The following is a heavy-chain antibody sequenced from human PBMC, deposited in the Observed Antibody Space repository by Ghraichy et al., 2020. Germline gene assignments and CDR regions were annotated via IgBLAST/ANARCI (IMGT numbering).Heavy chain of an antibody. V-gene: IGHV3-30*18. Sequence: GGSLRLSCAASGFTFSSYGMHWVRQAPGKGLEWVAVIAYDGSKKYYADSVKGRFTISRDNSKNTLYLQMNSLRAEDTAVDYCAKDNGLATRPDPYYFDYWGQGTLVTVSS. CDR3: AKDNGLATRPDPYYFDY. CDR1: GFTFSSYG. J-gene: IGHJ4*02. D-gene: IGHD6-6*01. CDR2: IAYDGSKK.